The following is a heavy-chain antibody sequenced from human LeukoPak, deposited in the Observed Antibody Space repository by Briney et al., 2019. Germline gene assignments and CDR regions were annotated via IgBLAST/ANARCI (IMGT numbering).Heavy chain of an antibody. CDR3: ARGRYYAMDV. CDR2: IDGGGGST. CDR1: GFTFSSYV. Sequence: PGGSLRLSCAASGFTFSSYVITWVRQAPGKGLEWVVAIDGGGGSTYYADSVKGRFTVSRDNAKNTMYLQMNSLRAEDTAVYYCARGRYYAMDVWGQGTTVTVSS. V-gene: IGHV3-23*01. J-gene: IGHJ6*02.